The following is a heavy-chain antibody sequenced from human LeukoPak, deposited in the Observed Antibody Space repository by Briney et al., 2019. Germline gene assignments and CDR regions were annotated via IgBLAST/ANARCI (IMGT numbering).Heavy chain of an antibody. D-gene: IGHD3-9*01. Sequence: GGSLRLSCAASEFTLSSPGLHWFRQAPGKGLEWVAVISYDGSDESYADSVKGRFTISRDNAKNTLYLQMNSLRAEDTALYYCARDLTGYYSADYWGQGILVTVSS. J-gene: IGHJ4*02. V-gene: IGHV3-30-3*01. CDR1: EFTLSSPG. CDR2: ISYDGSDE. CDR3: ARDLTGYYSADY.